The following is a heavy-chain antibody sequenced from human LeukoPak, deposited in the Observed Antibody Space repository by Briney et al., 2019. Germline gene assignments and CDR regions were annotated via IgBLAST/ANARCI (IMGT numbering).Heavy chain of an antibody. CDR1: GGTFTNYA. J-gene: IGHJ3*02. D-gene: IGHD1-26*01. V-gene: IGHV1-69*04. CDR3: ARGRHWGSYPDAFDI. Sequence: SVKVSCKTPGGTFTNYALSWVRQAPGQGLEWMGRIFPMLDVTNSAQKFQGRVTITADKSTSTAYMVLSSLKSEDTAVYYCARGRHWGSYPDAFDIWGQGTMVTVSS. CDR2: IFPMLDVT.